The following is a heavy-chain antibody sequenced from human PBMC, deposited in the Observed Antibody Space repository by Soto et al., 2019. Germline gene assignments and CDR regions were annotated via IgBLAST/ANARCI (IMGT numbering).Heavy chain of an antibody. CDR1: GFRFSDYG. V-gene: IGHV3-30*18. CDR3: VKEFALMGDY. D-gene: IGHD3-16*01. Sequence: QVHLVESGGGVVQPGTSLRLSCTASGFRFSDYGMDWVRQAPGKGLEWVSRVLYDGSKKYYADSVKGRFTISRDNPRNTLYLQMDSLRADDTAVDYCVKEFALMGDYWGQGTPVTVSS. J-gene: IGHJ4*02. CDR2: VLYDGSKK.